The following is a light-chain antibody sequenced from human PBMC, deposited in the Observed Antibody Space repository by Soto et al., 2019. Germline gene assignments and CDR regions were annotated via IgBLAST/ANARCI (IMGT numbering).Light chain of an antibody. CDR3: QQYGTTPRT. CDR1: QSVSNNY. V-gene: IGKV3-20*01. Sequence: EIVLTQSPGTLSLSPGERATLSCRASQSVSNNYLAWYHQKPGRAPRLVISGASSRATGIPDRFSGSGSGTNVTLTISRMEPEDFLVYYCQQYGTTPRTFGQGTTVEFK. CDR2: GAS. J-gene: IGKJ1*01.